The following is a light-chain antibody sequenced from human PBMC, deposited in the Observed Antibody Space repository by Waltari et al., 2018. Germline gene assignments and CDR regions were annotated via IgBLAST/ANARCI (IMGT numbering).Light chain of an antibody. CDR2: ANR. V-gene: IGLV1-40*01. J-gene: IGLJ2*01. Sequence: QSVLTQPPSVSGAPGQRVTISCTGSRSNIGAGYDVHWYQQLPGTAPKLLIYANRSRPSGVPDRFSGSKSGTSASLAITGLQAEDEAAYYCQSFDNSLSGVVFGGGTKLTVL. CDR1: RSNIGAGYD. CDR3: QSFDNSLSGVV.